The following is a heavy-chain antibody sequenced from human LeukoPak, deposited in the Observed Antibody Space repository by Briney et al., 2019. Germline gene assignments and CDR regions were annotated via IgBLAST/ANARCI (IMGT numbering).Heavy chain of an antibody. CDR1: GFTFNNFW. D-gene: IGHD3-3*01. CDR3: AGFDFWSGLYYFDY. V-gene: IGHV3-23*01. J-gene: IGHJ4*02. CDR2: ISGSGGST. Sequence: GGSLRLSCAASGFTFNNFWMSWVRQAPGKGLEWVSAISGSGGSTYYADSVKGRFTISRDNSKNTLYLQMNSLRAEDTAVYYCAGFDFWSGLYYFDYWGQGTLVTVSS.